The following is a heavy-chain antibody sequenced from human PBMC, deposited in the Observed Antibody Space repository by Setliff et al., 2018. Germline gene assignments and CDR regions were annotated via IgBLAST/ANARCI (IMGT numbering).Heavy chain of an antibody. CDR2: IRSKAYGGTT. V-gene: IGHV3-49*04. J-gene: IGHJ4*02. CDR3: VKDLYISRSLCYFDY. Sequence: QPGGSLRLSCTASGFTFGDYAMSWVRQAPGKGLEWVGLIRSKAYGGTTEYAATGKGRFTISRDDSKSIAYLQMNSLKTEDTDVYYCVKDLYISRSLCYFDYWGQGTPVTVSS. D-gene: IGHD2-2*02. CDR1: GFTFGDYA.